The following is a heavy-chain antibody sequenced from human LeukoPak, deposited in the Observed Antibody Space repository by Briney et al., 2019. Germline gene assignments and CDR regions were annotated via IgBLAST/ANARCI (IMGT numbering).Heavy chain of an antibody. D-gene: IGHD1-7*01. V-gene: IGHV3-33*06. CDR1: GFTFSSYG. J-gene: IGHJ3*01. CDR2: IWYDGSNK. CDR3: AKDPISSPLYNWNYGAG. Sequence: PGGSLRLSCAASGFTFSSYGMHWVRQAPGKGLEWVAVIWYDGSNKYYADSVKGRFTISRDNSKNTLYLQMNSLRAEDTAVYYCAKDPISSPLYNWNYGAGWGQGTMVTVSS.